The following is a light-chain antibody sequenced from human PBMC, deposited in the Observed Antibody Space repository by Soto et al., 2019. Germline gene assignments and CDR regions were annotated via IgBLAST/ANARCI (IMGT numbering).Light chain of an antibody. V-gene: IGKV3-20*01. CDR2: RTS. J-gene: IGKJ5*01. Sequence: EIVLMQSPGTLSLSPGERATLSCRASQSVSNNYLAWYQQKPGQAPRLLIYRTSTRATGIPDRFSGSGSGTDFTLTISRLEPEDFAVYYCQQFGSSVTFGQGTRLEIK. CDR3: QQFGSSVT. CDR1: QSVSNNY.